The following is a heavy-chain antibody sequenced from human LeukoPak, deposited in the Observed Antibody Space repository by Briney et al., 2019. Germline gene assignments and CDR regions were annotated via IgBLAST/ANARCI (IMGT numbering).Heavy chain of an antibody. Sequence: PSETLSLTCSVSGDSLSNHYWSWIRLPPGKGLEWIGYINDSGTTKYNPSLRSRVTISVDTSKSQFSLKLRSMTAADTALYYCAREWENGYYAFHIWGQGTMVTVSS. D-gene: IGHD1-26*01. CDR1: GDSLSNHY. V-gene: IGHV4-59*11. CDR2: INDSGTT. J-gene: IGHJ3*02. CDR3: AREWENGYYAFHI.